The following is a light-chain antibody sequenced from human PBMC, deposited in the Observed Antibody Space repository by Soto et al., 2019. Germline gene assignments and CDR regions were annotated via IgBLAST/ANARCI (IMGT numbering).Light chain of an antibody. J-gene: IGLJ1*01. CDR1: NSDVESYNP. V-gene: IGLV2-23*03. Sequence: QSALTQPASVSGSPGQSITISCTGTNSDVESYNPVSWFRQHPGEAPKLIVYEGTKRPSGVSNRFSGSKSGNPASLTISGLQAEDEANYYCCSYAGTATVFGTGTKLTVL. CDR3: CSYAGTATV. CDR2: EGT.